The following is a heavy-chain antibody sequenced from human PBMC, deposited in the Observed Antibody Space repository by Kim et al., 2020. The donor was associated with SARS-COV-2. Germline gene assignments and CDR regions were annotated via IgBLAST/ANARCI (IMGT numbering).Heavy chain of an antibody. V-gene: IGHV4-38-2*02. Sequence: SETLSLTCTVYGYSISSGYFWGWIRQPPGKGLEWIGSNYESGSSHYNPSLKRRVTISVDTSKNQFSLKLSSVTAADTAEYYCARGDILINWGQGTPVTVS. CDR3: ARGDILIN. CDR2: NYESGSS. D-gene: IGHD3-9*01. CDR1: GYSISSGYF. J-gene: IGHJ4*02.